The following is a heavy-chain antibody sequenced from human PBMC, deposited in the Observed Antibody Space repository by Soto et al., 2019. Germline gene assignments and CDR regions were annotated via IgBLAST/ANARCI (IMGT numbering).Heavy chain of an antibody. D-gene: IGHD3-3*01. CDR2: IYYSGTT. CDR3: ARWSSYYPKHFDY. J-gene: IGHJ4*02. CDR1: GGSISTYY. Sequence: SETLSLTCIVSGGSISTYYWSWIRQPPEKVLEWIGSIYYSGTTNYNPSLKSRVTISVDTSKNQFSLKLSSVTAADTAVYYCARWSSYYPKHFDYWGQGILVTVSS. V-gene: IGHV4-59*01.